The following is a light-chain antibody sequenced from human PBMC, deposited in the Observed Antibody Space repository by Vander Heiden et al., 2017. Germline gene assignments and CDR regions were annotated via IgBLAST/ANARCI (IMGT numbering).Light chain of an antibody. CDR3: CSYTRSSTYV. J-gene: IGLJ1*01. CDR1: GSDIGAFNY. V-gene: IGLV2-14*03. Sequence: QSALTQPASASGSPGQSITISCTGTGSDIGAFNYVSWYQQYPGKVPTVLIFDVTNRASGISPRFSGAKSGNTASLTIAGLQAEDETDYYCCSYTRSSTYVFGSGTKVTVL. CDR2: DVT.